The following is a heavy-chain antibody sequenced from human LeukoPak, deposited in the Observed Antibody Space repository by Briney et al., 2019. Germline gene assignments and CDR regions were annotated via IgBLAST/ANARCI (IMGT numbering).Heavy chain of an antibody. CDR3: VRDPAFDI. J-gene: IGHJ3*02. Sequence: GGSLRLSCAASGFTFSTYWMNWVRQAPGKGLEWVANIKQDGSKKYYVDSVKGRFTISRDNAKNSLYLQMNSLRAEDTAMYYCVRDPAFDIWGQGTMVTVSS. V-gene: IGHV3-7*01. CDR2: IKQDGSKK. CDR1: GFTFSTYW.